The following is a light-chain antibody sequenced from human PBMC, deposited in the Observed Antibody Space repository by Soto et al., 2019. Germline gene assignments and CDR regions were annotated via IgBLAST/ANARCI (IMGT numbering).Light chain of an antibody. J-gene: IGLJ1*01. V-gene: IGLV2-14*01. CDR3: CSYRSTSTHV. CDR1: SSDIGAYKY. CDR2: EVS. Sequence: QSVLTQPASVSGSPGQSVTISCTGTSSDIGAYKYVSWYQHHPGKSPRLMIYEVSNWPSGVSNRFSASKSGNTASLTISGLQAEDEADYYCCSYRSTSTHVFGTGTKLTVL.